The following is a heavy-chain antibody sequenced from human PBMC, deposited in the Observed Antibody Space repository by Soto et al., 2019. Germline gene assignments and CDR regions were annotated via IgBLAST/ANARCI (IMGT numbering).Heavy chain of an antibody. J-gene: IGHJ3*02. Sequence: GGSLRLSCAASGFTFSRSWMHWVRQAPGKGLEWVANIKEDGSEKDYVDSVKGRFTISRDNAKNSLSLQMNSLRAEDTAVYYCAKLNDYGRCLGIWGQGTMVTVSS. D-gene: IGHD4-17*01. CDR3: AKLNDYGRCLGI. CDR2: IKEDGSEK. CDR1: GFTFSRSW. V-gene: IGHV3-7*01.